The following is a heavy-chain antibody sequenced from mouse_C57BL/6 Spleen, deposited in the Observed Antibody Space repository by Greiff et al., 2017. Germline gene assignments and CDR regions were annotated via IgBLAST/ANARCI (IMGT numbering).Heavy chain of an antibody. Sequence: QVQLQQPGAELVKPGASVKLSCKASGYTFTSYWMQWVNQRPGQGLEWIGEIDPSDSYTNYNKKFKGKDTLTVDKSSSTAYVQLSSLTSEDSAVYYCARGGQLRLRVYYCDYWGQGTTLTVSS. CDR3: ARGGQLRLRVYYCDY. V-gene: IGHV1-50*01. J-gene: IGHJ2*01. D-gene: IGHD3-2*02. CDR1: GYTFTSYW. CDR2: IDPSDSYT.